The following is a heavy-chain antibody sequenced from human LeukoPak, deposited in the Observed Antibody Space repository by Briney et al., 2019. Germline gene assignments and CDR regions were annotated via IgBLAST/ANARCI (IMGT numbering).Heavy chain of an antibody. CDR2: ISSSSTTI. Sequence: TRGSLRLSCAASGFTFSDYSMNCVRQAPGKGLEWVSYISSSSTTIFYADSVKGRFTISRDNAKNSLFLQMNGLRDEDTPLYYFARERVIAAAGDGFDSWGQGTLVTVSS. J-gene: IGHJ4*02. D-gene: IGHD2-21*01. V-gene: IGHV3-48*02. CDR1: GFTFSDYS. CDR3: ARERVIAAAGDGFDS.